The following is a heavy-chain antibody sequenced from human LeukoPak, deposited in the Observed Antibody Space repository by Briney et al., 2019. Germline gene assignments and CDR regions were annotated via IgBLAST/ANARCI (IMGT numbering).Heavy chain of an antibody. CDR3: ARRGYYGSGSYFFDY. CDR2: IYYSGST. Sequence: SETLSLTCTVSGGSISSYYWSWIRQPPGKGLEWIGYIYYSGSTNYDPSLKSRVTISVDTSKNQFSLKLSSVTAADTAVYYCARRGYYGSGSYFFDYWGQGTLVTVSS. CDR1: GGSISSYY. V-gene: IGHV4-59*08. J-gene: IGHJ4*02. D-gene: IGHD3-10*01.